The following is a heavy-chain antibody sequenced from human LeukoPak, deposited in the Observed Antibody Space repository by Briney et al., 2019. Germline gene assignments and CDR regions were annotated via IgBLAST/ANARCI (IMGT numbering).Heavy chain of an antibody. J-gene: IGHJ4*02. CDR2: MNPNSGNT. Sequence: ASVKVSCKASGYTFTSYDINWVRQATGQGLEWMGWMNPNSGNTGYAQKFQGRATMTRNTSISTAYMELSSLRSEDTAVYYCARRSTIFGVVIINYWGQGTLVTVSS. CDR3: ARRSTIFGVVIINY. V-gene: IGHV1-8*01. D-gene: IGHD3-3*01. CDR1: GYTFTSYD.